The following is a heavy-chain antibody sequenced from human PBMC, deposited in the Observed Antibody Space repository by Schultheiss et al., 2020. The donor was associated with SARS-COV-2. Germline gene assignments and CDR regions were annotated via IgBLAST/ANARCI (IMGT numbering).Heavy chain of an antibody. J-gene: IGHJ4*02. CDR3: ARGLGARYFDH. CDR1: GYTFSSFD. D-gene: IGHD4/OR15-4a*01. V-gene: IGHV1-8*01. CDR2: MNPNTGNT. Sequence: ASVKVSCKASGYTFSSFDINWVRQATGQGLEWMGWMNPNTGNTVYAQKFQGRVTMTRNTSISTAYMELSSLKSEDAAIYYCARGLGARYFDHWGLGTRVTGSS.